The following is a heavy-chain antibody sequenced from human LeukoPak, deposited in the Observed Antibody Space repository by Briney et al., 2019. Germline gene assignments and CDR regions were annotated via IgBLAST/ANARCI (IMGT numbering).Heavy chain of an antibody. CDR3: ASEQLLWGSYYFDY. D-gene: IGHD3-16*01. J-gene: IGHJ4*02. CDR1: GGSFSGYY. Sequence: SETLSLTCAVYGGSFSGYYWSWIRQPPGEGLEWIGEINHSGSANYNPSVTSRVTISVDTSKNQFSLNLSSVTAADTAVYYCASEQLLWGSYYFDYWGQGTLVTVSS. V-gene: IGHV4-34*01. CDR2: INHSGSA.